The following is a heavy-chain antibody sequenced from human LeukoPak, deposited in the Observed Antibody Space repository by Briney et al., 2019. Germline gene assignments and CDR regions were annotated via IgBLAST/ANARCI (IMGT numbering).Heavy chain of an antibody. Sequence: GGSLRLSCAASGFTFSSYAMHWVRQAPGKGLEWVAHISFDGSNKFYADSVKGRFTISRDNSKNTLYLKMNSLRPEGTAIYYCASGGYDILTASGYWGQGTLVTVSS. J-gene: IGHJ4*02. CDR2: ISFDGSNK. CDR1: GFTFSSYA. V-gene: IGHV3-30*04. D-gene: IGHD3-9*01. CDR3: ASGGYDILTASGY.